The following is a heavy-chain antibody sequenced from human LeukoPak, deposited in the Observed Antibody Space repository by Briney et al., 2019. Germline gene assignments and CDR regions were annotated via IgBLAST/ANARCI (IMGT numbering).Heavy chain of an antibody. CDR2: ISGSGGGS. V-gene: IGHV3-23*01. Sequence: QAGGSLRLSCAAALFTFSSYGMSWVRQAAGERVEWVSAISGSGGGSYYADSVKGRFTYSRDNSKNTLYLQMNSLRAEDTAVYYCAKDYYGSGSYYNVDDLYYFDYWGQGTLVTVSS. CDR3: AKDYYGSGSYYNVDDLYYFDY. CDR1: LFTFSSYG. J-gene: IGHJ4*02. D-gene: IGHD3-10*01.